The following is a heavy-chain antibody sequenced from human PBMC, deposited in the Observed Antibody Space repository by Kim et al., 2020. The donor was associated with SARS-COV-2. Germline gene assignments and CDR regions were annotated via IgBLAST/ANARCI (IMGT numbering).Heavy chain of an antibody. J-gene: IGHJ5*02. CDR3: ARLPRGYCSGGSCYWFDP. V-gene: IGHV4-39*01. CDR1: GGSISSSSYY. D-gene: IGHD2-15*01. CDR2: IYYSGST. Sequence: SETLSLTCTVSGGSISSSSYYWGWIRQPPGKGLEWIGSIYYSGSTYYNPSLKSRVTISVDTSKNQFSLKLSSVTAADTAVYYCARLPRGYCSGGSCYWFDPWGQGTLVTVSS.